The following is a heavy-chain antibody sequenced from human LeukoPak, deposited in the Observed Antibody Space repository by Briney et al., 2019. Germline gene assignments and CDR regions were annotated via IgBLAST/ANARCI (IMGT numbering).Heavy chain of an antibody. V-gene: IGHV4-59*01. Sequence: SETLSLTCTVSGGSISPYHWRWIRQPPGKGLDWIGYIYYSGSTNYNPALKSRVTILVDTSKNQFSLKVSSVTAAETAVYHCARGLSGSYLFDYWGQGTLVTVSS. D-gene: IGHD3-10*01. CDR2: IYYSGST. CDR1: GGSISPYH. J-gene: IGHJ4*02. CDR3: ARGLSGSYLFDY.